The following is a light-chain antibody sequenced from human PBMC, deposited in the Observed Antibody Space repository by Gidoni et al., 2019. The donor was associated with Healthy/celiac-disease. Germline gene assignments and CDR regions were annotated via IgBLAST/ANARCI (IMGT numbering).Light chain of an antibody. CDR1: QSISSY. Sequence: DIQITQSPSSLSVSVGDRVTITCRASQSISSYLNWYQQKPGKAPKLLIYAASSLQSGVPSRFSGSGSGTDFTLTISSLQPEDFATYYCQQSYSTPRTFGQGTKVEIK. CDR3: QQSYSTPRT. V-gene: IGKV1-39*01. J-gene: IGKJ1*01. CDR2: AAS.